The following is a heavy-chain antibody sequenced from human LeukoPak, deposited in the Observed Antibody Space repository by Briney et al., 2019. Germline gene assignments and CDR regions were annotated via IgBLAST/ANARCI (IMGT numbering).Heavy chain of an antibody. CDR1: GGSISSSSYY. Sequence: SETLSLTCTVSGGSISSSSYYWGWIRQPPGEGLEWIGGIYYTGSTYYNPSLKSRVTISVDTSKNQFSLKLSSVTAADTAVYYCARQGRAGSSGSYIYFPFDHWGQGTLVTVSS. J-gene: IGHJ4*02. CDR2: IYYTGST. CDR3: ARQGRAGSSGSYIYFPFDH. V-gene: IGHV4-39*01. D-gene: IGHD3-10*01.